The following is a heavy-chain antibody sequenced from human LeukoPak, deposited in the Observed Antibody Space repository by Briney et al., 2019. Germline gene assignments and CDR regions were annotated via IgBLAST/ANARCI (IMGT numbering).Heavy chain of an antibody. D-gene: IGHD2-2*01. CDR3: ARGTIAWAGVDY. CDR1: GFIVSSNY. CDR2: INSDGSSI. Sequence: GGSLRLSCAGFGFIVSSNYMTWVRQAPGKGLVWVSRINSDGSSISYADSVKGRFTISRDNAKNTLYLQMNSLRAEDTAVYYCARGTIAWAGVDYWGQGTLVTVSS. V-gene: IGHV3-74*01. J-gene: IGHJ4*02.